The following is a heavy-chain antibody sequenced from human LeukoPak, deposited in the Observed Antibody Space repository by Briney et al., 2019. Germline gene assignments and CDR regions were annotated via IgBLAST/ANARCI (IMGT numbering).Heavy chain of an antibody. V-gene: IGHV3-21*01. D-gene: IGHD5-24*01. J-gene: IGHJ6*02. CDR2: ISSSSSYI. Sequence: GGSLRLSCAASGFTFSSYAMPWVRQAPGKGLEWVSSISSSSSYIYYADSVKGRFTISRDNAKNSLYLQMNSLRAEDTAVYYCAREGMATISYYYYGMDVWGQGTTVTVSS. CDR1: GFTFSSYA. CDR3: AREGMATISYYYYGMDV.